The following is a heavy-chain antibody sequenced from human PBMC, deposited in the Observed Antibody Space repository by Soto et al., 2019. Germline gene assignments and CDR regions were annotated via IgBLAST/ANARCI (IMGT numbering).Heavy chain of an antibody. D-gene: IGHD6-25*01. Sequence: EVQLVESGGGLVQPGGSLRLSCVVSGFTFNTYWMPWIRQAPGKGLEWVANINEDGNKQNYVDSVRGRFTISRDNAKTSLYLQMSSQRVEDTAVYYCASRAGAPADRGQGTLVIVYS. J-gene: IGHJ4*02. CDR2: INEDGNKQ. CDR1: GFTFNTYW. V-gene: IGHV3-7*01. CDR3: ASRAGAPAD.